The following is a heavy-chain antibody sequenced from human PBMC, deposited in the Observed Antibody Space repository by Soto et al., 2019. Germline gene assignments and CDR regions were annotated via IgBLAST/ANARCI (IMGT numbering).Heavy chain of an antibody. V-gene: IGHV3-33*01. Sequence: GGSLRLSCAASGFTFSSYGMHWVRQAPGKGLEWVAVIWYDGSNKYYADSVKGRFTISRDNSKNTLYLQMNSLRAEDTAVYYCARGYCISTSCRPHAYYYYYYGMDVWGQGPTVTVSS. D-gene: IGHD2-2*01. J-gene: IGHJ6*02. CDR3: ARGYCISTSCRPHAYYYYYYGMDV. CDR1: GFTFSSYG. CDR2: IWYDGSNK.